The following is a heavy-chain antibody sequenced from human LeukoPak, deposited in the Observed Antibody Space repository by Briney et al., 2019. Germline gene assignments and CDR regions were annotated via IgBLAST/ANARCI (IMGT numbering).Heavy chain of an antibody. Sequence: GGSLRLSCAASGFTFSSYGMHWVRQAPGKGLEWVAFIRYDGNNKYHADSVKGRFTISRDNSKNTLYLQMNSLRAEDTAVYYCARDRVVSREPAAFDIWGQGTMVTVSS. D-gene: IGHD2-15*01. CDR3: ARDRVVSREPAAFDI. CDR1: GFTFSSYG. CDR2: IRYDGNNK. J-gene: IGHJ3*02. V-gene: IGHV3-30*02.